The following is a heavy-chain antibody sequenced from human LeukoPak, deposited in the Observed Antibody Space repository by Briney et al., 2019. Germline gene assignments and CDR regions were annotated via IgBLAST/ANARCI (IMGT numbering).Heavy chain of an antibody. J-gene: IGHJ4*02. CDR1: GGSITYYY. D-gene: IGHD3-22*01. Sequence: PSETLSLTCNVSGGSITYYYWSWVRQPPGKGLEWIGYFYYSGSTNYNPSLKSRVTISVDTSKNQCSLKLSSVTAADTAVYYCARQSISGSSLSYFDYWGQGTLVNVSS. CDR2: FYYSGST. CDR3: ARQSISGSSLSYFDY. V-gene: IGHV4-59*01.